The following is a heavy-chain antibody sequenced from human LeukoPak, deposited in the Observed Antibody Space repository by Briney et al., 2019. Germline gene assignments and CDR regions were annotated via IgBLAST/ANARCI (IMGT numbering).Heavy chain of an antibody. Sequence: ASVKVCCEASGYTFTGEYIHWVRQAPGQGVESRGGIHPNGGDTNYAQKFQGRVTMTRDTSISTAYMALSSLRSEDTAVYYCARTDCGGDCDSARGWFDPWGQGTLVTVSS. CDR3: ARTDCGGDCDSARGWFDP. CDR2: IHPNGGDT. J-gene: IGHJ5*02. D-gene: IGHD2-21*02. V-gene: IGHV1-2*02. CDR1: GYTFTGEY.